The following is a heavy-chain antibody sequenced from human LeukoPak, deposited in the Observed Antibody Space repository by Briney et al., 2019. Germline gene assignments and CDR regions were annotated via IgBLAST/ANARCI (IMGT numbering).Heavy chain of an antibody. CDR1: GFTFSTYA. J-gene: IGHJ4*02. CDR2: ISGSGGST. V-gene: IGHV3-23*01. CDR3: AKVPSYDYGDYFDY. Sequence: GGSLRLSCAASGFTFSTYAMIWVRQAPGKGLEWVSAISGSGGSTYYADSVKGRFTISRDNSKNTLYLQMNSLRAEDTAVYYCAKVPSYDYGDYFDYWGQGTLVTVSS. D-gene: IGHD4-17*01.